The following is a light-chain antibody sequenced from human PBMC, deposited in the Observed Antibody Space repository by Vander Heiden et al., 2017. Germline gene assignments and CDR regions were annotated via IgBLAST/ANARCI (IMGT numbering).Light chain of an antibody. CDR3: QQYNNWPPSWT. CDR2: GAS. V-gene: IGKV3-15*01. J-gene: IGKJ1*01. Sequence: EIVMTQSPATLSVSPGERVTLSCRASRSISRNLAWYQQKPGQAPRLLIYGASARATGVTEFTLTISSLQSVDSAVYYCQQYNNWPPSWTFGQGTVVEV. CDR1: RSISRN.